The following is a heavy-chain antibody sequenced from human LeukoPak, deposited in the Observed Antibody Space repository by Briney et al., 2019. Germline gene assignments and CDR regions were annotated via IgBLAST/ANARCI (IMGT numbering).Heavy chain of an antibody. D-gene: IGHD1-26*01. CDR1: GSTFSDSA. CDR2: MDKETNLYAT. J-gene: IGHJ5*02. CDR3: TRDSGTYNWFDP. V-gene: IGHV3-73*01. Sequence: GGSLRLSCVASGSTFSDSAIHWVRQSSGKGLEWIGHMDKETNLYATALAASVKGRFTVSRDDSKNTAYLHMNSLKTEDTALYYCTRDSGTYNWFDPWGQGTLVTVSS.